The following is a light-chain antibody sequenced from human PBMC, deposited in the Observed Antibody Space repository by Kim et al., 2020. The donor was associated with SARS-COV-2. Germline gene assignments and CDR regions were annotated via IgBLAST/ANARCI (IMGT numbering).Light chain of an antibody. CDR1: QGITTS. CDR3: QQHQTDPWT. CDR2: KAS. V-gene: IGKV1-5*03. J-gene: IGKJ1*01. Sequence: DIQLTQSPSTLSASVGDRVTITCRASQGITTSLAWYQQKPGKAPKLLIYKASSVQSGVPSRFSGSGSGTEFTLTISSLQPDDFATYYCQQHQTDPWTFGQGTKVDIK.